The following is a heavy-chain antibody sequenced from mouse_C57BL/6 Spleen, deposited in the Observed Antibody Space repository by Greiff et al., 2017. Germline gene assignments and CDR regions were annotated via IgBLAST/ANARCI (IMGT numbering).Heavy chain of an antibody. CDR1: GFTFSDFY. CDR3: AREGNWAYARDY. CDR2: SRNKANDYTT. V-gene: IGHV7-1*01. Sequence: EVQLVASGGGLVQSGRSLRLSCATSGFTFSDFYMEWVRQAPGKGLEWIAASRNKANDYTTEYSASVKGRFIVSRDTSQSILYLQMNALRAEDTAIYYCAREGNWAYARDYWGQGTSVTVSS. J-gene: IGHJ4*01. D-gene: IGHD4-1*01.